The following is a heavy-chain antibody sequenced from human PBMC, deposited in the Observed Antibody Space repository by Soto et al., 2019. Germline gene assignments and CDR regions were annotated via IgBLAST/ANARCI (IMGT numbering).Heavy chain of an antibody. D-gene: IGHD3-10*02. CDR1: GGSISSSNYH. CDR3: ANHVGNSPPRS. J-gene: IGHJ4*02. Sequence: QLQLQESGPGLVKPSETLSLTCTVSGGSISSSNYHWGWIRQPPGKGLEWIGSMYYSGSTYYNPSLKSRGTRTGDTVKDQFYLKLTSVTPAGTAVYHCANHVGNSPPRSWGQGTLVTVSS. CDR2: MYYSGST. V-gene: IGHV4-39*01.